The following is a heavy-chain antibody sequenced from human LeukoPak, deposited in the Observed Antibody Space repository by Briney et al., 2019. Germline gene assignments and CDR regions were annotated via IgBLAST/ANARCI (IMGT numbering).Heavy chain of an antibody. CDR2: IQQSTRS. Sequence: SETLSLTCAVSGVSLNNYYWSWLRQPPGKGLEWIGEIQQSTRSNYNPSLKSRVTISADTSKNHLFLKLTSVTAADTAVYYCARGYSRVLIDYWGQGTLVTVSS. V-gene: IGHV4-34*01. D-gene: IGHD4-11*01. CDR3: ARGYSRVLIDY. J-gene: IGHJ4*02. CDR1: GVSLNNYY.